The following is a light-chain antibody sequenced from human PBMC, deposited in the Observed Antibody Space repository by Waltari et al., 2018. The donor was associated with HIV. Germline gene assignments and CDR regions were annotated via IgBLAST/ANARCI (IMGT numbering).Light chain of an antibody. CDR3: CSYADSSTVI. V-gene: IGLV2-23*02. CDR1: SSDVGYYIL. CDR2: EVN. J-gene: IGLJ2*01. Sequence: SALTQPASVSWSRGQSITLSCTGSSSDVGYYILVSWYQQNADKAPKVLIYEVNKRPSGVSNRFAGSKSGNTASLTISGLQAEDEAHYYCCSYADSSTVIFGGGTKLTVL.